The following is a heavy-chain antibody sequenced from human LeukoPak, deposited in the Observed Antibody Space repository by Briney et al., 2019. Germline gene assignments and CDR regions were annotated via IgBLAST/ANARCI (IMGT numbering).Heavy chain of an antibody. J-gene: IGHJ4*02. CDR1: GGSISSSNW. CDR3: AREKYSNPLGYFDY. D-gene: IGHD4-11*01. Sequence: SETLSLTCAVSGGSISSSNWWSWVRQPPGKGLEWIGEIYHSGSTNCNPSLKSRVTMSVDKSRNQFSLKLNSVTAADTAVYYCAREKYSNPLGYFDYWGQGTLVTVSS. CDR2: IYHSGST. V-gene: IGHV4-4*02.